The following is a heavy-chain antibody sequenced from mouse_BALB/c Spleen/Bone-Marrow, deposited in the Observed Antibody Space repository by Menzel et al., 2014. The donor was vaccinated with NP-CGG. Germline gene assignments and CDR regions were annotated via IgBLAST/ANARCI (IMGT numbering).Heavy chain of an antibody. V-gene: IGHV2-9*02. CDR1: GFSLTSYG. D-gene: IGHD4-1*02. CDR2: IWAGGST. Sequence: QVQLQQSGPGLVAPSQSLSITCTVSGFSLTSYGVHWVRQPPGKGLEWLGVIWAGGSTYYNSALMSRLSISKDNSKSQVFLKMNSLQTDDTAVYYCARDQLGRRYYFDYWGQGTTLTVSS. J-gene: IGHJ2*01. CDR3: ARDQLGRRYYFDY.